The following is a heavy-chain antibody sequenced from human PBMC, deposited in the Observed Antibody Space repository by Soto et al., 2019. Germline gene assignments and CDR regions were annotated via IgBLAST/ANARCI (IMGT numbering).Heavy chain of an antibody. Sequence: GGSLRLSCAASGFTFRSYGMHWLRQAPGKGLEWVAVISYDGSNKYYADSVKGRFTISRDNSKNTLYLQMNSLRAEDTAVYYCAKGGVGTTSNAFDVWGHVTMVTVS. J-gene: IGHJ3*01. D-gene: IGHD1-26*01. CDR1: GFTFRSYG. CDR2: ISYDGSNK. V-gene: IGHV3-30*18. CDR3: AKGGVGTTSNAFDV.